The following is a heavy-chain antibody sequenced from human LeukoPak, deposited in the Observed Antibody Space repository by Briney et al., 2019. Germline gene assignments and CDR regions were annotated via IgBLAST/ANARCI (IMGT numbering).Heavy chain of an antibody. Sequence: ASVTVTCKASGYTFTGNYMHLMRQPPGPGLEWMGWINPNSGGTNYAQKFQGRVTMTRDTSISTAYMELSRLRSDDTAVYACASRGLYDILTGYYAQYYFDYWGQGTLVTVSS. J-gene: IGHJ4*02. CDR3: ASRGLYDILTGYYAQYYFDY. V-gene: IGHV1-2*02. CDR2: INPNSGGT. D-gene: IGHD3-9*01. CDR1: GYTFTGNY.